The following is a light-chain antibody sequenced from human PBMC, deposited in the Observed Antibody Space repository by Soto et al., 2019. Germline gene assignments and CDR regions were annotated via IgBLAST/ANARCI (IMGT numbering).Light chain of an antibody. Sequence: DIQMTQSPSALSASVGDRVTISCRASQSIGSWLAWYQQKPDKAPKLLIFKASGLESGVPSRFSGSGSGTEFTLTITSLQPDDFATYYCQQYHTYPLPFGGGTKVEIK. J-gene: IGKJ4*01. CDR1: QSIGSW. CDR3: QQYHTYPLP. CDR2: KAS. V-gene: IGKV1-5*03.